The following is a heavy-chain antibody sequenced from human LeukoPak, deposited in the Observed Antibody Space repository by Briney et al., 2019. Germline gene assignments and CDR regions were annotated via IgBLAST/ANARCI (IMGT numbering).Heavy chain of an antibody. V-gene: IGHV4-59*05. D-gene: IGHD1-1*01. CDR2: ISYSGSM. J-gene: IGHJ5*02. CDR1: GGSISDSY. CDR3: ARGSNNEHRGPFDP. Sequence: SGTLSLTCIVSGGSISDSYWSFIRQPPGKGLEWIGSISYSGSMYYNPSLKSRVTISVDTSKNQFSLKLSSVTAADTAVYYCARGSNNEHRGPFDPWGQGTLVTVSS.